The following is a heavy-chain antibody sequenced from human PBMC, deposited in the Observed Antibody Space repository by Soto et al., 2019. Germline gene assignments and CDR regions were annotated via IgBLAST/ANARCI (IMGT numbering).Heavy chain of an antibody. D-gene: IGHD3-3*01. CDR1: GGTFSSYA. CDR3: ARGSGYLWGYFDY. V-gene: IGHV1-69*01. CDR2: IIPIFGTA. Sequence: QVQLVQSGAEVKKPGSAVKVSCKASGGTFSSYAISWVRQAPVQGLEWMGGIIPIFGTANYAQKFQGRVTITADEATSTADMELSSMRSEDTAVYYCARGSGYLWGYFDYWGQGTLVTVSS. J-gene: IGHJ4*02.